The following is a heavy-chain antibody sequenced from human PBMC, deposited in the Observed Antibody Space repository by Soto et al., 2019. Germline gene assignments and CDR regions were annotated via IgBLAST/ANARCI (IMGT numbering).Heavy chain of an antibody. V-gene: IGHV1-69*02. CDR3: ALAAGDSCYDNHPGSDRMNI. D-gene: IGHD5-12*01. Sequence: QVQLVQSGAEVKKPGSSVKVSCKASGGTFSSYTISWVRQAPGQGLEWMGRIIPILGIVNYAQKFQGRVTITTDKSTNTAYMEVSSRRDEDTALYYYALAAGDSCYDNHPGSDRMNIWDQGTTITGFS. J-gene: IGHJ6*02. CDR2: IIPILGIV. CDR1: GGTFSSYT.